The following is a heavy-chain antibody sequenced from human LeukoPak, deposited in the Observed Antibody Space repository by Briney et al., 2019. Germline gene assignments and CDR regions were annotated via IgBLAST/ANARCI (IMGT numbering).Heavy chain of an antibody. CDR3: ARVQLWSNDAFDI. V-gene: IGHV4-61*05. Sequence: SETLSLTCTVSGGSISRSSYYWGWIRQPPGKGLEWIGYIYYSGSTNYNPSLKSRVTISVDTSKNQFSLKLSSVTAADTAVYYCARVQLWSNDAFDIWGQGTMVTVSS. J-gene: IGHJ3*02. CDR2: IYYSGST. CDR1: GGSISRSSYY. D-gene: IGHD5-18*01.